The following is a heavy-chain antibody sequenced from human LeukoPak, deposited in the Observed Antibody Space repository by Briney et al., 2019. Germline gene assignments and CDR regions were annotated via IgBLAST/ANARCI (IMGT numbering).Heavy chain of an antibody. J-gene: IGHJ6*02. D-gene: IGHD3-10*01. CDR3: ARDLWFGEYGYYYYGMDV. Sequence: HPGGSLRLSCAASGFTFSGSAMHWVRQASGKGLEWVGRIRSKANSYATAYAASVKGRFTISRDNSKNTLYLQMNSLRAEDTAVYYCARDLWFGEYGYYYYGMDVWGQGTTVTVSS. CDR1: GFTFSGSA. V-gene: IGHV3-73*01. CDR2: IRSKANSYAT.